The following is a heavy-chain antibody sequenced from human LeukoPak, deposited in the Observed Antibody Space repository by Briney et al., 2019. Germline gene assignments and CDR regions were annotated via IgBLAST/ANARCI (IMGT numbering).Heavy chain of an antibody. J-gene: IGHJ5*02. CDR2: ISAYNGNT. CDR3: ARAAMVRGIYWFDP. V-gene: IGHV1-18*01. Sequence: ASVKVSCKASGYTFTSYGVRWVRQAPGQGLEWMGWISAYNGNTNYAQKLQGRVTMTTDTSTSTAYMELRSLRSDDTAVYYCARAAMVRGIYWFDPWGQGALVTVSS. CDR1: GYTFTSYG. D-gene: IGHD3-10*01.